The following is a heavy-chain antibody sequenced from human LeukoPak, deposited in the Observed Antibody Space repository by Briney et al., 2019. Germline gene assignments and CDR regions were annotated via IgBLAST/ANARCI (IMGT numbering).Heavy chain of an antibody. CDR1: GFSLSTSGVG. Sequence: SGPTLVKPTQTLTLTCTFSGFSLSTSGVGVGWIRQPPGKALEWLALIYWDDDKRYSPSLKTRLTIFKDTSKNQVVLTMTNMDPVDTATYYCARVQRLRSRYSSSWERGNYYYYYMDVWGKGTTVTVSS. V-gene: IGHV2-5*02. CDR3: ARVQRLRSRYSSSWERGNYYYYYMDV. CDR2: IYWDDDK. D-gene: IGHD6-13*01. J-gene: IGHJ6*03.